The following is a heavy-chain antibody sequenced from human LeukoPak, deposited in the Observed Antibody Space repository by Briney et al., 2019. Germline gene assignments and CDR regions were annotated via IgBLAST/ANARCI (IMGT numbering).Heavy chain of an antibody. D-gene: IGHD4/OR15-4a*01. V-gene: IGHV4-39*01. CDR1: GASFDNSYC. CDR3: ARGSDDYKLSNY. Sequence: PSETLSLSCTVSGASFDNSYCWTWVRQPPGMRPEWFVTIYSSAFTYYSPSLRSRATISADTTKNLFSLRLTSVTAADTGVYYCARGSDDYKLSNYWGQGILVTVSS. CDR2: IYSSAFT. J-gene: IGHJ4*02.